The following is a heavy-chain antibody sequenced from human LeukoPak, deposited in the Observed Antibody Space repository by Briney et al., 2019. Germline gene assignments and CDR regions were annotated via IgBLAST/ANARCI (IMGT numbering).Heavy chain of an antibody. CDR1: GGSISGSSYY. J-gene: IGHJ5*02. CDR2: IYYSGST. D-gene: IGHD3-3*01. Sequence: SETLSLTCTVSGGSISGSSYYWGWIRQPPGKGLEWIGSIYYSGSTYYNPSLKSRVTISVDTSKNQFSLKLSSVTAADTAVYYCARAVAADFWSGYYDNWFDPWGQGTLVTVSS. V-gene: IGHV4-39*07. CDR3: ARAVAADFWSGYYDNWFDP.